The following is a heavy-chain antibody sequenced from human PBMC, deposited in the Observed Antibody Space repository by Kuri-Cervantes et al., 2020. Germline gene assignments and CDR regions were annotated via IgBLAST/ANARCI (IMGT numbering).Heavy chain of an antibody. V-gene: IGHV3-53*01. CDR2: IYSGGST. D-gene: IGHD2-15*01. CDR1: GFTFSDYY. J-gene: IGHJ2*01. Sequence: GESLKISCAASGFTFSDYYMSWIRQAPGKGLEWVSVIYSGGSTYYADSVKGRFTISRDNSKNTLYLQMNSLRAEDTAVYYCAKDSWGYWYFDLWGRGTLVTVSS. CDR3: AKDSWGYWYFDL.